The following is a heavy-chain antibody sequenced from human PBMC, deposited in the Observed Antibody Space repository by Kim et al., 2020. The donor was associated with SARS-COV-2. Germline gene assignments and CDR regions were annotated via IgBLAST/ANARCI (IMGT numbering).Heavy chain of an antibody. CDR1: GDSINNYY. CDR2: MYTNGSH. D-gene: IGHD1-1*01. J-gene: IGHJ5*01. V-gene: IGHV4-4*07. Sequence: SETLSLTCTVSGDSINNYYWSWIRQPAGKGLEWVGRMYTNGSHNYHPALKSRVTTSVETSKNQFPLKLISVTAADTALYYCSGEVSSVGNWINWFDSWC. CDR3: SGEVSSVGNWINWFDS.